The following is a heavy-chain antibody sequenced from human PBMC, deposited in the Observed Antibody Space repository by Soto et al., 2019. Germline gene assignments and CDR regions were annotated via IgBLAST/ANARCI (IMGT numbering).Heavy chain of an antibody. CDR2: IIPIYATT. CDR3: ARDRGYSSSSKWFDP. V-gene: IGHV1-69*01. CDR1: GGTLSSSA. Sequence: QVLLVQSGTEVKKPGSSVKVSCTASGGTLSSSAVNWVRQAPGQGLEWMGQIIPIYATTIYAQKFQGRITITADESTGTAYMELSSLRSEDTAVYYCARDRGYSSSSKWFDPWGQGTLVSVSS. J-gene: IGHJ5*02. D-gene: IGHD2-15*01.